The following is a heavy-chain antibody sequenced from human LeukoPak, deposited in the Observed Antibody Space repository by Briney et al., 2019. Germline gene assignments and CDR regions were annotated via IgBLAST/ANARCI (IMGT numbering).Heavy chain of an antibody. J-gene: IGHJ3*02. D-gene: IGHD3-22*01. CDR1: GFTFSSYW. CDR2: IKQDGSGK. V-gene: IGHV3-7*01. CDR3: ARPYYYDSSGSLEDAFDI. Sequence: GGSLRLSCAASGFTFSSYWMSWVRQAPGKGLEWVANIKQDGSGKYYVDSVKGRFTISRDNAKNSLYLQMNSLRAEDTAVYYCARPYYYDSSGSLEDAFDIWGQGTMVTVSS.